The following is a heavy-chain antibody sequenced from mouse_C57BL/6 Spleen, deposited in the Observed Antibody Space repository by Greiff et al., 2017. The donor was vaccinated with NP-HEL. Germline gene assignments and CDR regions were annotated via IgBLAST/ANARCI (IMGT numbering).Heavy chain of an antibody. D-gene: IGHD2-5*01. CDR3: VRERYSNYVDYFDY. J-gene: IGHJ2*01. CDR1: GFTFNTYA. V-gene: IGHV10-3*01. CDR2: IRSKSSNYAT. Sequence: EVQGVESGGGLVQPKGSLKLSCAASGFTFNTYAMHWVRQAPGKGLEWVARIRSKSSNYATYYADSVKDRFTISRDDSQSMLYLQMNNLKTEDTAMYYCVRERYSNYVDYFDYWGQGTTLTVSS.